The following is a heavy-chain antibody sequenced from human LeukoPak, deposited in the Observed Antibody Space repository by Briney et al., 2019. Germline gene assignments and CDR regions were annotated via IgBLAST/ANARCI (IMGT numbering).Heavy chain of an antibody. Sequence: SVKVSCKASGSSFSSYAISWVRQAPGQGLEWMGRIIPIFGTPNYAQRFQGRVTITADIVSNTAYMEVNNLTSEDTAVYFCAKQGALRQDYYMDVWGNGTTVTASS. J-gene: IGHJ6*03. CDR2: IIPIFGTP. CDR1: GSSFSSYA. V-gene: IGHV1-69*06. CDR3: AKQGALRQDYYMDV.